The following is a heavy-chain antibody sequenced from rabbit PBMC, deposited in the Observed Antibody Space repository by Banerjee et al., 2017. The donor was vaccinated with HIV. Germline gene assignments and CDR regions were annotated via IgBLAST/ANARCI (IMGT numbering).Heavy chain of an antibody. V-gene: IGHV1S39*01. D-gene: IGHD2-1*01. CDR3: ARIGDYSLKL. Sequence: QEQLVESGGGLVQPGGSLKLSCKASGFDFSSYGVSWVRQAPGKGLEWIGYITYGGSTFYASWAKGRFTISRTSTTVTLQMTSLTVADTATYFCARIGDYSLKLWGQGTLVTVS. CDR1: GFDFSSYG. J-gene: IGHJ3*01. CDR2: ITYGGST.